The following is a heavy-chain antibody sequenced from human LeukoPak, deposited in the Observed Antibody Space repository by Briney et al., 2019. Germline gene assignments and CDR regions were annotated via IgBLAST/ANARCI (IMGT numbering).Heavy chain of an antibody. Sequence: SETLSLTCTVSAGSLSSSSYYWSWIRQPPGKGLEWIGYIDYSGSTNYNPSLKGRVTISIDTSKNQFSLKLTSVTAADTAVYYCALGAVAGAFDYWGQGTLVTVSS. D-gene: IGHD6-19*01. V-gene: IGHV4-61*01. CDR3: ALGAVAGAFDY. CDR1: AGSLSSSSYY. J-gene: IGHJ4*02. CDR2: IDYSGST.